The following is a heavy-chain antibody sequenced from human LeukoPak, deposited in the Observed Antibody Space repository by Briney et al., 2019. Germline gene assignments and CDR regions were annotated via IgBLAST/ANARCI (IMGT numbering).Heavy chain of an antibody. Sequence: GGPLSLPWAASGFPLSSYPLSWVRRPPGKGREGVSDISGSGGSTYYADPVRARFTISRDNSKNTLYLQMNSLRAEDTAVYYCAKDRWGGVKRSRIYCSGGSCYSDRRYYGMDVWGQGTTVTVSS. CDR1: GFPLSSYP. CDR2: ISGSGGST. V-gene: IGHV3-23*01. D-gene: IGHD2-15*01. CDR3: AKDRWGGVKRSRIYCSGGSCYSDRRYYGMDV. J-gene: IGHJ6*02.